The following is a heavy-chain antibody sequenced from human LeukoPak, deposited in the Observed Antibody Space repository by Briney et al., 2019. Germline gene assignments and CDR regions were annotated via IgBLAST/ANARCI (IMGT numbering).Heavy chain of an antibody. D-gene: IGHD6-19*01. CDR1: GFTFSSYG. V-gene: IGHV3-33*06. Sequence: PGRSLRLSCAASGFTFSSYGMHWVRQAPSKGLEWVAVIWYDGSNKYYADSVKGRFTISRDNSKNTLYLQMNSLRAEDTAVYYCAKDRGSGWNGPDYWGQGTLVTVSS. J-gene: IGHJ4*02. CDR3: AKDRGSGWNGPDY. CDR2: IWYDGSNK.